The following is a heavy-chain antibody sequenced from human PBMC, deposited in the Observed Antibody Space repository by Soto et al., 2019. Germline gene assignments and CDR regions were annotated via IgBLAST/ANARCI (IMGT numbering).Heavy chain of an antibody. Sequence: ASVKVSCKASGYTFTGYYMHWVRQAPGQGLEWMGCINPNIGGTNYAQKFQGWVTMTRDTSISTAYMELSRLRSDDTAVYYCARGLGEMDTAMAPGYYYYGMDVWGQGTTVTVSS. J-gene: IGHJ6*02. D-gene: IGHD5-18*01. V-gene: IGHV1-2*04. CDR2: INPNIGGT. CDR3: ARGLGEMDTAMAPGYYYYGMDV. CDR1: GYTFTGYY.